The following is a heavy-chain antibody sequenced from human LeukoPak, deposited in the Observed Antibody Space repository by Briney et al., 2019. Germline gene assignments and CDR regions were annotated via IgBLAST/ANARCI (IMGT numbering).Heavy chain of an antibody. Sequence: GGSLILSCAASGFTFSSYGMHWVRQAPGKGLEGVAVISYDGSNKYYADSVKGRFTISRDNSKNTLYLQMNSLRAEDTAVYYCAKELAYFDWLFIFDYWGQGTLVTVSS. CDR1: GFTFSSYG. V-gene: IGHV3-30*18. D-gene: IGHD3-9*01. CDR3: AKELAYFDWLFIFDY. CDR2: ISYDGSNK. J-gene: IGHJ4*02.